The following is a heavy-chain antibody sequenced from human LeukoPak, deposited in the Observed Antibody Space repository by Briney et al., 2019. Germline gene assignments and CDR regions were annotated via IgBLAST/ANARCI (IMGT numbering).Heavy chain of an antibody. D-gene: IGHD6-13*01. J-gene: IGHJ3*02. CDR2: TNPKSGYT. Sequence: ASVKVSCKASGYTFTSYDINWVRQAPGQGLEWMGWTNPKSGYTGYVQKFQGRVTMTRNTSISTAYMEMSSLRSEDTAVYYCARGNRLYSSSWSSLPFDIWGQGTMVTVSS. CDR3: ARGNRLYSSSWSSLPFDI. V-gene: IGHV1-8*01. CDR1: GYTFTSYD.